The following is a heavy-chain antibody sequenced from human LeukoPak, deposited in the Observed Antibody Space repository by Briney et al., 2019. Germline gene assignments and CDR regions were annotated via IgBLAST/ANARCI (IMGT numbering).Heavy chain of an antibody. CDR2: IGYDETNI. Sequence: PGGSLRLSCAASGFTFSAYYMTWIRQTPGKWLALEWISYIGYDETNIWYADSVKRRFTISRDNGKNSVYLHMNSLRADDTAIYYCARPRGVAAALPDSWGQGALVTVSS. D-gene: IGHD6-13*01. V-gene: IGHV3-11*01. CDR3: ARPRGVAAALPDS. J-gene: IGHJ5*02. CDR1: GFTFSAYY.